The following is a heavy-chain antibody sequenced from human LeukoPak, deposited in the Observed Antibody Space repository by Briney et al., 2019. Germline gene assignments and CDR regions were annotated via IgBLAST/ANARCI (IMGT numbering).Heavy chain of an antibody. Sequence: SETLSLTCTVSGDSISGSHWSWIRQPPGKGLEWIGYIYYSGSTNYNPSLNSRVTISLDTSKNQFSLKLTSVTAADTAVYYCARESNYHGSGTGWFDPWGQGTLVTVSS. CDR3: ARESNYHGSGTGWFDP. D-gene: IGHD3-10*01. CDR1: GDSISGSH. J-gene: IGHJ5*02. CDR2: IYYSGST. V-gene: IGHV4-59*01.